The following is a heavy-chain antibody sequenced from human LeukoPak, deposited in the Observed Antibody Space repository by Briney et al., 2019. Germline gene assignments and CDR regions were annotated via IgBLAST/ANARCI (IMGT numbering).Heavy chain of an antibody. CDR2: LYYSGHT. D-gene: IGHD2-2*01. J-gene: IGHJ4*02. Sequence: PSETLSLTCTVSGGSISSSSYYWGWIRQPPGKGLGWIGSLYYSGHTYYNPSLKSRVTISIDTSKNQFSLRLTSVTAADTAVYYCASQYCSSSSCYAGEHDYWGQGTLVTVSS. V-gene: IGHV4-39*01. CDR3: ASQYCSSSSCYAGEHDY. CDR1: GGSISSSSYY.